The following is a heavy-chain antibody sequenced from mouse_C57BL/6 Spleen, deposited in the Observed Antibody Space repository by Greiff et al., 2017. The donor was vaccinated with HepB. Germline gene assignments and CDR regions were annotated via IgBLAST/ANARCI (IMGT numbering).Heavy chain of an antibody. D-gene: IGHD4-1*01. J-gene: IGHJ4*01. CDR1: GYSITSGYY. Sequence: DVQLVESGPGLVKPSQSLSLTCSVTGYSITSGYYWNWIRQFPGNKLEWMGYISYDGSNNYNPSLKNRISITRDTSKNQFFLKLNSVTTEDTATYYCARWSWGDYAMDYWGQGTSVTVSS. CDR3: ARWSWGDYAMDY. V-gene: IGHV3-6*01. CDR2: ISYDGSN.